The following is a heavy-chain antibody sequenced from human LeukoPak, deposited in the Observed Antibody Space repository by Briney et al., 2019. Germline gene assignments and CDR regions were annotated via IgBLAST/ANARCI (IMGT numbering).Heavy chain of an antibody. Sequence: PSETLSLTCTVSGGSISSGSYYWSWIRQPAGKGLEWIGRIYTSGSTNYNPSLKSRVTISVDTSKNQFSLKLSSVTAADTAVYYCARSPGRRGSYYRDYWGQGTLVTVSS. CDR2: IYTSGST. J-gene: IGHJ4*02. CDR1: GGSISSGSYY. CDR3: ARSPGRRGSYYRDY. D-gene: IGHD1-26*01. V-gene: IGHV4-61*02.